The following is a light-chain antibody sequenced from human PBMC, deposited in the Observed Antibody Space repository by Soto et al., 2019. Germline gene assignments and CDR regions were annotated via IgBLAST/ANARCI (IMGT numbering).Light chain of an antibody. CDR2: GAS. J-gene: IGKJ5*01. CDR1: QSVSSD. CDR3: QQYNNWLLIT. Sequence: EIVMTQSPATLSVSPGERATLSCRASQSVSSDLAWYQHKPGQAPRLLIYGASIRATGIPARFSGSGSGTAFTLTISSLQSEDFALYFCQQYNNWLLITFGQGTRLEIK. V-gene: IGKV3-15*01.